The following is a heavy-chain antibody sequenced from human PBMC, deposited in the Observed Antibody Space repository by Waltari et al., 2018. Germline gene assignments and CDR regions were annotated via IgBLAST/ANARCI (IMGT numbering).Heavy chain of an antibody. D-gene: IGHD3-10*01. CDR2: INHSGST. V-gene: IGHV4-34*01. CDR1: GGSFSGYY. J-gene: IGHJ5*02. CDR3: ARGPRLWFRTPTGWFDP. Sequence: QVQLQQWGAGLLKPSETLSLTCAVYGGSFSGYYWSWIRQPPGKGLEWIGEINHSGSTNYNPSLKSRVTISVDTSKNQFSLKLSSVTAADTAVYYCARGPRLWFRTPTGWFDPWGQGTLVTVSS.